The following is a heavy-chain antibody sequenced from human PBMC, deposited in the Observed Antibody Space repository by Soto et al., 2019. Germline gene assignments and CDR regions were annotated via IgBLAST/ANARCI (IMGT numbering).Heavy chain of an antibody. CDR1: GFTFSSYD. D-gene: IGHD3-3*01. CDR3: ARDFWSGSYYYYGMDV. CDR2: IGTAGDT. V-gene: IGHV3-13*01. Sequence: GVSLRLSCAASGFTFSSYDMHWVRQATGKGLEWVSAIGTAGDTYYPGSVKGRFTISRENAKNSLYLQMNSLRAGDTAVYYCARDFWSGSYYYYGMDVWGQGTTVTV. J-gene: IGHJ6*02.